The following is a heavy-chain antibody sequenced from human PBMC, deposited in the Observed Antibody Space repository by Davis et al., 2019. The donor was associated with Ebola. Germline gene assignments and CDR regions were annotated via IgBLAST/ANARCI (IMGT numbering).Heavy chain of an antibody. D-gene: IGHD6-6*01. J-gene: IGHJ4*02. CDR1: GFTFNNYA. Sequence: PGGSLRLSCAASGFTFNNYAMTWVRQAPGKGLEWVSTISGRGDSTYYADSVKGRFTISWYNSRNTLYLQMNSLRADDTAIYHCARDRSGGQLVRTPYYFDLWGQGTLVTVSS. V-gene: IGHV3-23*01. CDR3: ARDRSGGQLVRTPYYFDL. CDR2: ISGRGDST.